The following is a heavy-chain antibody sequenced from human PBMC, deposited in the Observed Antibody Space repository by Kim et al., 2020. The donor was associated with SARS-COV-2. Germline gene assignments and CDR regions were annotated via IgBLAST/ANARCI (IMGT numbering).Heavy chain of an antibody. CDR3: ARWGPPGDFDY. CDR2: N. Sequence: NDYGVSVKSRLSINPDTSKNQFSLQLNSVTPEDTAVYYCARWGPPGDFDYWGQGTLVTVSS. V-gene: IGHV6-1*01. D-gene: IGHD7-27*01. J-gene: IGHJ4*02.